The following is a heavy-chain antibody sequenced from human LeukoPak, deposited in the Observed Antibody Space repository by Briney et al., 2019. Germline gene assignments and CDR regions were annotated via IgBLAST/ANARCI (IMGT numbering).Heavy chain of an antibody. D-gene: IGHD5-18*01. CDR1: GGSISSSNW. V-gene: IGHV4-4*02. CDR3: ASTGGYSYPSGMDV. Sequence: SGTLSLTCAVSGGSISSSNWWSWVRQPPGKGLEWIGEIYHSGSTNYNPSLKSRVTISVDKSKNQFSLKPSSVTAADTAVYYCASTGGYSYPSGMDVWGKGTTVTVSS. J-gene: IGHJ6*04. CDR2: IYHSGST.